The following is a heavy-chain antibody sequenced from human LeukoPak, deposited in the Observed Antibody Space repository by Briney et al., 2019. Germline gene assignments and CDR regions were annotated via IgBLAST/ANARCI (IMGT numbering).Heavy chain of an antibody. CDR1: GFTFSSYG. J-gene: IGHJ6*02. Sequence: GRSLRLSCAASGFTFSSYGVHWVRQAPGKGLEWVAVISYDGSNKYYADSVKGRFTISRDNSKNTLYLQMNSLRAEDTAVYYCAKDQGDGGNSLSGYCYYGMDVWGQGTTVTVSS. V-gene: IGHV3-30*18. CDR3: AKDQGDGGNSLSGYCYYGMDV. CDR2: ISYDGSNK. D-gene: IGHD4-23*01.